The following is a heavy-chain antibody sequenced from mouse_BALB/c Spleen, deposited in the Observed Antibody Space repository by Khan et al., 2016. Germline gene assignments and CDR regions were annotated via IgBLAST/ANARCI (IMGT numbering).Heavy chain of an antibody. CDR1: GFTFSSYA. CDR2: ISSGGSS. Sequence: EVELVESGGGLVQPGGSLKLSCAASGFTFSSYAMSWVRQTPEKRLEWVASISSGGSSFYPDILKDRFTISRDNARNILYLQMSSLRSEDTAMYYCASKVYYFDYWGQGTTLTVSS. CDR3: ASKVYYFDY. J-gene: IGHJ2*01. V-gene: IGHV5-6-5*01.